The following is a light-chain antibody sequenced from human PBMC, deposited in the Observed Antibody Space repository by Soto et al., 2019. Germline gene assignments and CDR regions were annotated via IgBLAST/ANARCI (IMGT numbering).Light chain of an antibody. V-gene: IGLV2-8*01. CDR3: SSYAGSSNPV. CDR1: SSDVGGYNY. J-gene: IGLJ1*01. Sequence: QSALTQPPSASGSPGQSVTISCTGTSSDVGGYNYVSWYQQHPGKAPKPVIYEVSKRSSGVPDRFSGSKSGNTASLTVSGLQAEDEADYYCSSYAGSSNPVFGTGTKVTVL. CDR2: EVS.